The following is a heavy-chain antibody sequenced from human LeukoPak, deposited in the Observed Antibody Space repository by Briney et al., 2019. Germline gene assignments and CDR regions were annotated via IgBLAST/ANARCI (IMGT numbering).Heavy chain of an antibody. J-gene: IGHJ4*02. CDR3: ARGNGRWLQLVY. D-gene: IGHD5-24*01. V-gene: IGHV4-59*01. CDR2: IYYSGST. CDR1: GGSISSYY. Sequence: TSETLSLTCTVSGGSISSYYWSWIRQPPGKGLEWIGYIYYSGSTNYNPSLKSRVTISVDTSKNQFSLKLSSVTAADTAVYYCARGNGRWLQLVYWGQGTLVTVSS.